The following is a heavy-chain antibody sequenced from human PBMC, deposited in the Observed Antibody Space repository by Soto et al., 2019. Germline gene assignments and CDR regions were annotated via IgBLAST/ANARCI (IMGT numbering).Heavy chain of an antibody. J-gene: IGHJ3*02. V-gene: IGHV1-69*12. CDR3: ARDRLHYYDSSGNAFDI. CDR2: IIPIFGTA. D-gene: IGHD3-22*01. Sequence: QVQLVQSGAEVKKPGSSVKVSCKASGGTFSSYAISWVRQAPGQGLEWMGGIIPIFGTANYAQKFQGRVTITADESTSTAYMELSSLRSEDTAVYYCARDRLHYYDSSGNAFDIWGQGTMVTVSS. CDR1: GGTFSSYA.